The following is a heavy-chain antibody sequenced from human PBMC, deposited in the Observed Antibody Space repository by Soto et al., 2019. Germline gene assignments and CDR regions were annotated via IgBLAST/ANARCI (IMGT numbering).Heavy chain of an antibody. CDR2: IKSITDGGTT. V-gene: IGHV3-15*01. D-gene: IGHD2-2*01. CDR1: GITFSNAL. Sequence: PGGSLRLSCAASGITFSNALMTWVRQAPGKGLGWVGRIKSITDGGTTDYAAAVKGRFTISRDDSKDTLYLQMNNLKTEDTAVYHCTTDSADIVVVPATFGMDVWGQGTTVTAP. CDR3: TTDSADIVVVPATFGMDV. J-gene: IGHJ6*02.